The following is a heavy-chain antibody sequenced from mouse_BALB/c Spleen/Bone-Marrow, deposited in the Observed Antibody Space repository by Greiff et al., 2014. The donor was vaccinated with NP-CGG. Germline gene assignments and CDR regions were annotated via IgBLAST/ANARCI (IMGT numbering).Heavy chain of an antibody. CDR2: INPDSSTV. J-gene: IGHJ3*01. V-gene: IGHV4-1*02. D-gene: IGHD2-3*01. Sequence: EVKLEESGGGLVQPGGSLKLSCAASGFDFRRYWMNWVRQAPGKGLEWIGEINPDSSTVNYTPSLKDKFFISRDIAKNTLYLQMSKVRSEDTALYYCARNGYYGWSANWGQGTLVTVSA. CDR1: GFDFRRYW. CDR3: ARNGYYGWSAN.